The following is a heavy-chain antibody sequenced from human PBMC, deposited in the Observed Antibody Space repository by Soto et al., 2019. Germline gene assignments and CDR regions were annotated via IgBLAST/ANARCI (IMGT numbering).Heavy chain of an antibody. J-gene: IGHJ4*02. V-gene: IGHV3-23*01. CDR3: ATVRYSGSYWDF. CDR2: ISGSGVST. D-gene: IGHD1-26*01. Sequence: EVQLLESGGGLVQPGGSLRLSCAASGFTFSSYAMHWVRQAPGKGLEWVSGISGSGVSTSYADSLKGRFTISRDKSTNTLYLQMHRLSADDTAVYYCATVRYSGSYWDFWGQGTLVTVSS. CDR1: GFTFSSYA.